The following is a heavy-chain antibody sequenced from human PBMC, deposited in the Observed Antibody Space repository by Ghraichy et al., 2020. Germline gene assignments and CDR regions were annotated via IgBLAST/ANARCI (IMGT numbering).Heavy chain of an antibody. J-gene: IGHJ4*02. V-gene: IGHV3-53*01. CDR1: GFTVSSNY. Sequence: GGSLRLACAASGFTVSSNYMSWVRQAPGKGLEWVSVIYSGGSTYYADSVKGRFTISRDNSKNTLYLQMNSLRAEDTAVYYCARSVFWGINFDYWGQGTLVTVSS. D-gene: IGHD3-16*01. CDR3: ARSVFWGINFDY. CDR2: IYSGGST.